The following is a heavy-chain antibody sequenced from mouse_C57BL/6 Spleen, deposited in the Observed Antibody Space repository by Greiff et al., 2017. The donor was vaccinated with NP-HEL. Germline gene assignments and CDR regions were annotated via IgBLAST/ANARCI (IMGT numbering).Heavy chain of an antibody. V-gene: IGHV1-50*01. Sequence: QVQLQQPGAELVKPGASVKLSCKASGYTFTSYWMQWVKQRPGQGLEWIGEIDPSDSYTNYNQKFKGKAPLTVDTSSSTAYRQLSSLTSEDSAVYYCASRWDDYAMDYWGQGTSVTVAS. D-gene: IGHD4-1*01. CDR2: IDPSDSYT. CDR1: GYTFTSYW. CDR3: ASRWDDYAMDY. J-gene: IGHJ4*01.